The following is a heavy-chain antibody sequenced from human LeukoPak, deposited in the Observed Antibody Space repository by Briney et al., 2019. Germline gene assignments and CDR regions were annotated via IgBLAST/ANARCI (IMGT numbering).Heavy chain of an antibody. D-gene: IGHD6-13*01. CDR1: GFTFSSYW. V-gene: IGHV3-7*01. CDR3: ARDGTAAGLYFDL. J-gene: IGHJ4*01. Sequence: GGSLRLSCAVSGFTFSSYWMNWVRQAPGKGLEWVASIRQDGGEESYVDSVKGRFTISRDNTKNSLYLQMSSLRAEDTAVYYCARDGTAAGLYFDLWGQGTLVTVFS. CDR2: IRQDGGEE.